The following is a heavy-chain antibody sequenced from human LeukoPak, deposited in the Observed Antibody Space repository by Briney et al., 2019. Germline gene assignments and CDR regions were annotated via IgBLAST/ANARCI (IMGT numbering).Heavy chain of an antibody. CDR3: ARDQEGIAARPAFDI. Sequence: ASVKVSCKASGYTFTGYYMHWVRQAPGQGLEWMGWINPNSGGTNYAQKFQGRVTMTRDTSISTAYMELSRLRSDDTAVYYYARDQEGIAARPAFDIWGQGTMVTVSS. J-gene: IGHJ3*02. V-gene: IGHV1-2*02. CDR1: GYTFTGYY. CDR2: INPNSGGT. D-gene: IGHD6-6*01.